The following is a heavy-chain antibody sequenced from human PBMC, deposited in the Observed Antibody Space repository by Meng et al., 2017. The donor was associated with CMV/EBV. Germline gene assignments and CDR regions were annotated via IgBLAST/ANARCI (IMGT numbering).Heavy chain of an antibody. D-gene: IGHD3-3*01. J-gene: IGHJ4*02. CDR2: IYYSGST. V-gene: IGHV4-39*01. Sequence: SETLSLTCTVSGGSISSSSYYWGWIRQPPGKGLEWIGSIYYSGSTYYNPSLKSRVTISLDTSKNQFSLKLSSVTAADTAVYYCARRDDFWSGYLNWGQGTLVTVSS. CDR3: ARRDDFWSGYLN. CDR1: GGSISSSSYY.